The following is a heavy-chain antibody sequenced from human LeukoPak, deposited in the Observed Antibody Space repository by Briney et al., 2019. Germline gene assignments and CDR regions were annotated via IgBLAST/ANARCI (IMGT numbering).Heavy chain of an antibody. V-gene: IGHV3-23*01. CDR3: AKNGGPYDTLRREYYFDY. Sequence: TGGSLRLSCAASGFTFSSYAMSWVRQAPGKGLEWVSAISGSGGSTYYADSVKGRFTISRDNSKNTLYLQMNSLRAEDTAVYYCAKNGGPYDTLRREYYFDYWGQGTLVTVSS. CDR2: ISGSGGST. D-gene: IGHD3-16*01. J-gene: IGHJ4*02. CDR1: GFTFSSYA.